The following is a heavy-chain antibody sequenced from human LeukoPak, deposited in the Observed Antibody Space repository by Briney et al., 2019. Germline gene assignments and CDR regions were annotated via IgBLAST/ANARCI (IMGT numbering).Heavy chain of an antibody. Sequence: GESLQFSSKGSGYSFTSYWTGWVRQMPGKGLAWMGIRYPGDSDTRYTPSFQGQVTISADKSISTAYLQWSSLKASDTAMYYCARQLAYCGGDCYSHAFDIWGQGTMVTVTS. CDR2: RYPGDSDT. D-gene: IGHD2-21*02. J-gene: IGHJ3*02. CDR1: GYSFTSYW. CDR3: ARQLAYCGGDCYSHAFDI. V-gene: IGHV5-51*01.